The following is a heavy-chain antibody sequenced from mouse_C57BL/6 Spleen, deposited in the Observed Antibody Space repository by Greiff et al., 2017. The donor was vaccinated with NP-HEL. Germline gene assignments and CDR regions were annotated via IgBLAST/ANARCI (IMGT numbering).Heavy chain of an antibody. CDR3: ARSDYGSFDAMDY. J-gene: IGHJ4*01. CDR2: INPNNGGT. V-gene: IGHV1-22*01. Sequence: EVQLQQSGPELVKPGASVKMSCKASGYTFTDYNMHWVKQSHGKSLEWIGYINPNNGGTSYNQKFKGKATLTVNKSSSTAYMELRSLTSEDSAVYYCARSDYGSFDAMDYWGQGTSVTVSS. D-gene: IGHD1-1*01. CDR1: GYTFTDYN.